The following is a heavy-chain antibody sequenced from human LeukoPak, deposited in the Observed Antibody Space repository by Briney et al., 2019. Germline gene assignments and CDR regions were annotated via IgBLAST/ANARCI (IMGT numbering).Heavy chain of an antibody. CDR1: GFTFSTYG. CDR2: MWYDGSNK. V-gene: IGHV3-33*01. CDR3: ARDGYSRSKRGFYFDS. Sequence: PGGSLRLSCAASGFTFSTYGMHWVRQTPGKGLEWVAVMWYDGSNKYYADSVKGRFAISRDNSKNTLDLQMNSLRVEDTAVYYCARDGYSRSKRGFYFDSWGQGTLVTVSS. D-gene: IGHD5-12*01. J-gene: IGHJ4*02.